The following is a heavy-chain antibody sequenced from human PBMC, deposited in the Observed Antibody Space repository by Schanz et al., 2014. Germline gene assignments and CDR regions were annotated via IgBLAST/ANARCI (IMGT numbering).Heavy chain of an antibody. CDR1: GFTFSTYY. CDR2: IWHDGSGK. J-gene: IGHJ6*02. V-gene: IGHV3-33*08. CDR3: ARDRAARYYDSGMSYYYYGMDV. Sequence: VQLVESGGGLVKPGGSLRLSCAASGFTFSTYYMNWVRQAPGKGLGWVAVIWHDGSGKYYADSVKGRFTISRDNSKNTLYLEMNSLRAEDTAVYFCARDRAARYYDSGMSYYYYGMDVWGQGTTXTVSS. D-gene: IGHD3-10*01.